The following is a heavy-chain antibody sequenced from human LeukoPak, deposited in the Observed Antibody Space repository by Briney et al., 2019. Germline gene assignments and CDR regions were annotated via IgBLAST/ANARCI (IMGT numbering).Heavy chain of an antibody. CDR3: ATHSYYYGSGSYPHYLDY. D-gene: IGHD3-10*01. V-gene: IGHV3-20*04. J-gene: IGHJ4*02. CDR2: LNWNGGTT. Sequence: PGGSLRLSCAASGFTFDDNGMSWVRQAPGKGLEWVSGLNWNGGTTGYADSVKGRFTVSRDNAKNSLYLQMNSLRAEDTALYYCATHSYYYGSGSYPHYLDYWGQGTLVTVSS. CDR1: GFTFDDNG.